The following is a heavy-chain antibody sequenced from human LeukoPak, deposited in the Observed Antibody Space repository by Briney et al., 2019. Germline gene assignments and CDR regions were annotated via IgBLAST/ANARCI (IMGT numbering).Heavy chain of an antibody. D-gene: IGHD3-3*01. Sequence: PGGSLRLSCAASGFTFSSYSMNWVSQAPGKGLEWVSYISSSSSTIYYADSVKGRFTISRDNAKNSLYLQMNSLRAEDTAVYYCASSGGANYDFWSGYSGDVWGKGTTVTVSS. CDR1: GFTFSSYS. CDR2: ISSSSSTI. CDR3: ASSGGANYDFWSGYSGDV. J-gene: IGHJ6*04. V-gene: IGHV3-48*01.